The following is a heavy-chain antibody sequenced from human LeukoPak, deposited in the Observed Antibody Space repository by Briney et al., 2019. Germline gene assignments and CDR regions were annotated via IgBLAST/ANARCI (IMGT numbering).Heavy chain of an antibody. J-gene: IGHJ4*02. CDR1: GFTFISYS. Sequence: GGSLRLSCAASGFTFISYSMNWVRQAPGKGLEWVSSISSSSSYIYYADSVKGRFTISRDNAENSLYLQMNSLRADDTAVYYCAREPLYSSSWYGGNYWGQGTLVTVSS. CDR3: AREPLYSSSWYGGNY. CDR2: ISSSSSYI. V-gene: IGHV3-21*01. D-gene: IGHD6-13*01.